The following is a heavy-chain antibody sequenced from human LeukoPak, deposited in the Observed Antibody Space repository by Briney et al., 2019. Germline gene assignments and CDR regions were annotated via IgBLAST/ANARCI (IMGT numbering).Heavy chain of an antibody. CDR3: ARDLGFGELLSDYYYYYGMDV. D-gene: IGHD3-10*01. J-gene: IGHJ6*04. CDR2: ISSSGSTI. CDR1: GFTFSNYA. V-gene: IGHV3-48*03. Sequence: GGSLRLSCAASGFTFSNYAMSWVRQAPGKGLEWVSYISSSGSTIYYADSVKGRFTISRDNAKNSLYLQMNSLRAEDTAVYYCARDLGFGELLSDYYYYYGMDVWGKGTTVTVSS.